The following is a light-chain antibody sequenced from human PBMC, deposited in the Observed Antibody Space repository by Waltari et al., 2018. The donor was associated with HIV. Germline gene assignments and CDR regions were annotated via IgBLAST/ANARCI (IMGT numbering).Light chain of an antibody. CDR2: HDD. CDR3: QVWDSGSDHV. Sequence: SYVLTQPPSIPVAPGKTAKITCGGKNIGSRDVHWYQQKPGQAPILGIYHDDDRPSGNPERFSGSNSDNTATLTINRVEVGDEADYYCQVWDSGSDHVFGSGTTVTVL. V-gene: IGLV3-21*01. J-gene: IGLJ1*01. CDR1: NIGSRD.